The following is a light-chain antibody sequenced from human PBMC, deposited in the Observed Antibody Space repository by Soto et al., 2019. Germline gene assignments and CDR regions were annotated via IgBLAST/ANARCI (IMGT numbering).Light chain of an antibody. J-gene: IGLJ1*01. Sequence: QSALSQPASVSGSPGQSITISCTGTSGFVGSFSLVSWYQQHPGKAPKVMISEGHRRPSGVPDRFSGSKSGNTASLTISGLQADDEAYYYCSSYTSTNTPYVFGTGTKVTVL. CDR1: SGFVGSFSL. V-gene: IGLV2-14*02. CDR3: SSYTSTNTPYV. CDR2: EGH.